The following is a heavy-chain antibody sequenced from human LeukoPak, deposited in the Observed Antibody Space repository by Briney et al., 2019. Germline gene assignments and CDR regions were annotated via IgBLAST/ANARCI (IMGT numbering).Heavy chain of an antibody. Sequence: GRSLRLSCAASGFTFSSYAMHWVRQAPGKGLEWVAVISYDGSNKYYADSVKGRFTISRDNSKNMLYLQMNGLRAEDTAVYYCARGRNTGYFDYWGQGTLVTVSS. V-gene: IGHV3-30*14. CDR3: ARGRNTGYFDY. D-gene: IGHD3-9*01. CDR2: ISYDGSNK. J-gene: IGHJ4*02. CDR1: GFTFSSYA.